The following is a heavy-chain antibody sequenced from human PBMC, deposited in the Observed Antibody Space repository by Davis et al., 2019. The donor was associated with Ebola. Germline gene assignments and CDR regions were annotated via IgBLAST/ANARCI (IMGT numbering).Heavy chain of an antibody. J-gene: IGHJ3*02. D-gene: IGHD2-2*02. CDR1: GFTFSSYA. CDR3: ARDLSDTLTFDI. CDR2: ISGSGGST. V-gene: IGHV3-23*01. Sequence: GESLKISCAASGFTFSSYAMSWVRQAPGKGLEWVSAISGSGGSTYYADSVKGRFTISRDNSKNTLYLQMNSLRAEDTAVYYCARDLSDTLTFDIWGQGTMVTVSS.